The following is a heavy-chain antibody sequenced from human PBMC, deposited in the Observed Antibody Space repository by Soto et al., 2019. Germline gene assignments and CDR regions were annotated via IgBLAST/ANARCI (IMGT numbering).Heavy chain of an antibody. Sequence: QVQLVQSGTEVKKPGSSVKVSCKASGGTFNTYGISWVRQAPGQGLEWMGGIIPLFGSANYAQKSQCRVSITAVKSNSTAYMELRSLRSEDTAVYYCAESVVVTACPDNWFDPWGQGTLVTVSS. V-gene: IGHV1-69*14. D-gene: IGHD2-21*02. CDR1: GGTFNTYG. J-gene: IGHJ5*02. CDR2: IIPLFGSA. CDR3: AESVVVTACPDNWFDP.